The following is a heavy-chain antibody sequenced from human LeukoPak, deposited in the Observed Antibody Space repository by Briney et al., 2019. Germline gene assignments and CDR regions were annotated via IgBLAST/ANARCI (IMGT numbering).Heavy chain of an antibody. CDR2: IYYSGSI. CDR1: GGSISSHY. Sequence: PSETLSLTCTVSGGSISSHYWSWIRQPPGKGLEWIGYIYYSGSINYNPSLKSRVTISVDTSKNQFSLKLSSVTAADTAVYYCARDRAFSSSWYAHSYYYMDVWGKGTTVTVSS. J-gene: IGHJ6*03. V-gene: IGHV4-59*11. D-gene: IGHD6-13*01. CDR3: ARDRAFSSSWYAHSYYYMDV.